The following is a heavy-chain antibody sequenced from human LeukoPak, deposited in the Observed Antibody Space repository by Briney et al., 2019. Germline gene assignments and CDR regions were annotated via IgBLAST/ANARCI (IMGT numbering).Heavy chain of an antibody. CDR1: GYTFIDYS. J-gene: IGHJ4*02. D-gene: IGHD2-15*01. CDR2: INPNNGDT. V-gene: IGHV1-2*02. CDR3: ATHCSGAACFVY. Sequence: ASVKVSCKASGYTFIDYSIHWVRQAPGQGLEWMGEINPNNGDTNFAPEFQGRVTMTRDTSITTAFMELSSLRYADPAIYYCATHCSGAACFVYWGEGTLVTVSS.